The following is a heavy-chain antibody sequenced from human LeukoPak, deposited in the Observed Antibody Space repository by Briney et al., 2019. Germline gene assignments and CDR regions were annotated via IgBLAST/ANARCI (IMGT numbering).Heavy chain of an antibody. D-gene: IGHD6-13*01. Sequence: SETLSLTCTVSGGSINSNNYYWGWIRQPPGKGLEWIGSIYYSGSTYYNPSLKSRVTISVDTSKNQFSLKLSSVTAADTAVYYCATILPRGAAAGPEQNYWYFDLWGRGTLVTVSS. CDR1: GGSINSNNYY. J-gene: IGHJ2*01. CDR3: ATILPRGAAAGPEQNYWYFDL. CDR2: IYYSGST. V-gene: IGHV4-39*07.